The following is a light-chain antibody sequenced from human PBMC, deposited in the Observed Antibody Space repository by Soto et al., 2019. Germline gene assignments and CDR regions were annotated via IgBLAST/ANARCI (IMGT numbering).Light chain of an antibody. CDR2: DDR. CDR1: NIGTKS. V-gene: IGLV3-21*02. Sequence: SYELTQSPSVSVAPGQTARITCGGANIGTKSVHWYQQRPGQAPVLVVYDDRARPSEIPERFSGSNSGSTATLTISRVEAGDEADYYCQVWDTTSDHVFFGGGTKLTVL. J-gene: IGLJ2*01. CDR3: QVWDTTSDHVF.